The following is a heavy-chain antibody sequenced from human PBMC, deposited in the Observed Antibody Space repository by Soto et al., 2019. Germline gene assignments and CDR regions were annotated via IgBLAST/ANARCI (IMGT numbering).Heavy chain of an antibody. CDR2: INPNSGGT. V-gene: IGHV1-2*04. CDR3: ARARRGISYGRKSAYCSGGSCSSQRSDYYYYYYMDV. Sequence: ASVKVSCKASGYTFTGYYMHWVRQAPGQGLEWMGWINPNSGGTNYAQKFQGWVTMTRDTSISTAYMELSSVTAADTAVYYCARARRGISYGRKSAYCSGGSCSSQRSDYYYYYYMDVWGKGTTVTVSS. D-gene: IGHD2-15*01. CDR1: GYTFTGYY. J-gene: IGHJ6*03.